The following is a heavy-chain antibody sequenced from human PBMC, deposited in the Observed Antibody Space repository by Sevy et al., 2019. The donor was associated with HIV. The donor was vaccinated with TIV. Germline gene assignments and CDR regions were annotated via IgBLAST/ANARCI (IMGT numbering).Heavy chain of an antibody. D-gene: IGHD3-22*01. Sequence: KQSQTLSLTCTVSSGSISSSTYYWAWIRQPPGKGLEWIGSIFYSGSPYYNPSLQSRLTISVDTSKNQFSLKLSSVTAADTAVYYCASHNYSDRSGYYYPVWFDYWGRGTLVTVSS. CDR2: IFYSGSP. V-gene: IGHV4-39*01. CDR3: ASHNYSDRSGYYYPVWFDY. CDR1: SGSISSSTYY. J-gene: IGHJ4*02.